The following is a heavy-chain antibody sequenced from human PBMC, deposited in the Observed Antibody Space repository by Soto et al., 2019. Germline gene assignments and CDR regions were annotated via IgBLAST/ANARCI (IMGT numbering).Heavy chain of an antibody. CDR2: IKSDGSST. Sequence: EVQLVESGGGLVQPGGSLRLSCAASGFPFSSYWMHWVRQSPGKGLVWVSRIKSDGSSTSYADSVKGRFTISRDNAKNTLYMQLSSLRAEDTAVYYCAKSSPRYDYVWGSYRYTSPGTTLPGHGMDVWGQGTTVTVSS. V-gene: IGHV3-74*01. J-gene: IGHJ6*02. CDR3: AKSSPRYDYVWGSYRYTSPGTTLPGHGMDV. CDR1: GFPFSSYW. D-gene: IGHD3-16*02.